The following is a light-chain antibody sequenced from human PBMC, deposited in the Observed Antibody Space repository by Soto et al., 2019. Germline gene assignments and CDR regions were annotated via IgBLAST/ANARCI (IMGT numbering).Light chain of an antibody. Sequence: QSALTQPASVSGSPGQSITISCTGTSSDVGGYNYVSWYQQHPGKAPKLIIYEVSNRPSGVSNRFSGSKSGNTASLTIPGLQAEDEADYYCSSYTSGSTLVVFGGGTKLTVL. CDR2: EVS. V-gene: IGLV2-14*01. CDR3: SSYTSGSTLVV. J-gene: IGLJ2*01. CDR1: SSDVGGYNY.